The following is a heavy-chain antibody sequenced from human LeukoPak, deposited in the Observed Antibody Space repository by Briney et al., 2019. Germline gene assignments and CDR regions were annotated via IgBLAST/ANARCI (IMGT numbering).Heavy chain of an antibody. CDR3: ARDPITMIVGDAFDI. CDR2: INPNSGGT. Sequence: GASVKVSCKASGYTFTGYYMHWVRQAPGQRLEWMGWINPNSGGTNYAQKFQGRVTMTRDTSISTAYMELSRLRSDDTAVYYCARDPITMIVGDAFDIWGQGTMVTVSS. J-gene: IGHJ3*02. D-gene: IGHD3-22*01. CDR1: GYTFTGYY. V-gene: IGHV1-2*02.